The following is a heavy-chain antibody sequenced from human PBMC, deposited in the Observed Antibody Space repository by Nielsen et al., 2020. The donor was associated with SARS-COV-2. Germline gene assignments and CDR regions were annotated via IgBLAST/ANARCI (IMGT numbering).Heavy chain of an antibody. CDR1: GFTFSSYS. D-gene: IGHD6-13*01. CDR3: ARGRIAAAGTWSNWFDP. V-gene: IGHV3-21*01. CDR2: ISSSSSQV. Sequence: GESLKISCAASGFTFSSYSMNWVRQAPGKGLEWVSSISSSSSQVFYADSLKGRFTISRDNAKNSLYLQMNSLRAEDTAVYYCARGRIAAAGTWSNWFDPWGQGTLVTVSS. J-gene: IGHJ5*02.